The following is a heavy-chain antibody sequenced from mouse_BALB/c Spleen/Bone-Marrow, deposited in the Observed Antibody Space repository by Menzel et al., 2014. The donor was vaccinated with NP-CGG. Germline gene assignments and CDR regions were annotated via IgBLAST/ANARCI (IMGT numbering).Heavy chain of an antibody. D-gene: IGHD2-3*01. Sequence: QVPLQQSATDLLRPGTSVTVSCKASGYAFTNYLLEWIKQRPGQGLEWIGVINPGSGGINYNERFKGKATLTADKSSSTAYMQLSSLTSDDSAVYFCARSIYDGYSEAMDYWGQGTSVTVSS. J-gene: IGHJ4*01. CDR3: ARSIYDGYSEAMDY. V-gene: IGHV1-54*03. CDR1: GYAFTNYL. CDR2: INPGSGGI.